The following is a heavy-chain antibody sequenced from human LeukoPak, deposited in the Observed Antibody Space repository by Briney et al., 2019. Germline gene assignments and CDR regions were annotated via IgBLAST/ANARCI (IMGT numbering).Heavy chain of an antibody. CDR2: INPKSGGT. V-gene: IGHV1-2*02. D-gene: IGHD1-14*01. Sequence: ASVKVSCKASGYTFTGYYMHWVRQAAGQGREGVGWINPKSGGTNYARKFQGRVTMTRDTSISTAYMELSRLRSDDTAVYYCARPRRYSRIVAYWGQGTLVTVSS. CDR1: GYTFTGYY. J-gene: IGHJ4*02. CDR3: ARPRRYSRIVAY.